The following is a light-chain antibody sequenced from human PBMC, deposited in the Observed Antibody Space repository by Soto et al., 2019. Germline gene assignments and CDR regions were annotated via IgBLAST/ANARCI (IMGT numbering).Light chain of an antibody. J-gene: IGKJ2*01. Sequence: DIQMTQSPPTLSASVGDRVTITCRASQSINRWLAWYQQKPGKAPKLLIYKASTLESGVPSRFSGGGLGTEFSLNITSLQPDDFATYYCQQYSTYPYIFXQGTKVDIK. CDR1: QSINRW. CDR2: KAS. V-gene: IGKV1-5*03. CDR3: QQYSTYPYI.